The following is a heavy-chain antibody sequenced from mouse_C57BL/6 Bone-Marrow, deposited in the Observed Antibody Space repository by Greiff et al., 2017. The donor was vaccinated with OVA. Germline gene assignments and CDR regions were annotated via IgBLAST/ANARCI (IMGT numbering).Heavy chain of an antibody. CDR1: GYTFTSYG. CDR3: ARSPRVKAWFAY. CDR2: IYPRSGNT. Sequence: QVQLQQSGAELARPGASVKLSCKASGYTFTSYGISWVKQRTGQGLEWIGEIYPRSGNTYYNEKFKGKATLTAAKSSSTAYMELRSLTSEDSAVYVCARSPRVKAWFAYWGQGTLVTVSA. J-gene: IGHJ3*01. V-gene: IGHV1-81*01.